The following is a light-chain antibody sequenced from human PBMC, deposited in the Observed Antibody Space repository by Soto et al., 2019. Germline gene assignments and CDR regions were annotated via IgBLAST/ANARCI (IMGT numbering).Light chain of an antibody. CDR3: QHYGSSSWT. CDR2: GAS. CDR1: QSVTSSY. Sequence: EIVLTQSPGTLSLSPGESATLSCGARQSVTSSYLAWYQQKPGQAPRLLIYGASSRATGIPDRFSGSGSGTDFTLTISRLEPEDFAVYYCQHYGSSSWTFGQGTKVEIK. V-gene: IGKV3-20*01. J-gene: IGKJ1*01.